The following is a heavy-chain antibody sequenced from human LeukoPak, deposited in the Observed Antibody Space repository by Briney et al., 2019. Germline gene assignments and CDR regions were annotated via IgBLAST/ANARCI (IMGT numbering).Heavy chain of an antibody. D-gene: IGHD3-10*01. CDR2: IYSGGST. Sequence: GGSLRLSCAASGFTVSSNCMSWVRQAPGKGLEWVSVIYSGGSTYYADSVKGRFTISRDNAKNTLYLQMNSLRAEDTAVYYCATNYYGSGPDHWGQGTLVTVSS. CDR3: ATNYYGSGPDH. CDR1: GFTVSSNC. V-gene: IGHV3-53*01. J-gene: IGHJ4*02.